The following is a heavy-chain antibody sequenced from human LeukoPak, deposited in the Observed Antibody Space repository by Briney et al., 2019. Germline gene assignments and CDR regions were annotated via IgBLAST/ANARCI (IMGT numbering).Heavy chain of an antibody. Sequence: GASVKVSCKASGYTFTGYYMHWVRQAPGQGLEWMGWINPNSGGTNYAQKFQGRVTMTRDTSISTAYMELSRLRSDDTAVYYCARVTSYYYDSSGYRPFDYWGQGTLVTVSS. CDR1: GYTFTGYY. CDR2: INPNSGGT. CDR3: ARVTSYYYDSSGYRPFDY. D-gene: IGHD3-22*01. V-gene: IGHV1-2*02. J-gene: IGHJ4*02.